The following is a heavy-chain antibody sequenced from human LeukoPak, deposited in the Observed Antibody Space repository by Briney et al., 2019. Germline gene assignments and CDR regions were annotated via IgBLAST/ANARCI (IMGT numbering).Heavy chain of an antibody. Sequence: PSETLSLTCAVYGGSFSGYYWSWIRQPPGKGLEWIGEINHSGSTYYNPSLKSRVTISVDTSKNQFSLKLSSVTAADTAVYYCARRSPAAAGRGGFDYWGQGTLVTVSS. CDR1: GGSFSGYY. CDR3: ARRSPAAAGRGGFDY. CDR2: INHSGST. J-gene: IGHJ4*02. D-gene: IGHD6-13*01. V-gene: IGHV4-34*01.